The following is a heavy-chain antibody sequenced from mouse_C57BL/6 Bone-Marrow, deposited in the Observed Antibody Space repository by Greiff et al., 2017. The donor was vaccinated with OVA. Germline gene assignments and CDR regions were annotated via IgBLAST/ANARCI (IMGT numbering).Heavy chain of an antibody. J-gene: IGHJ1*03. CDR2: IDPNSGGT. CDR1: GYTFTSYW. V-gene: IGHV1-62-3*01. D-gene: IGHD1-1*01. Sequence: QVQLKQPGAELVKPGASVKLSCKASGYTFTSYWMHWVKQRPGRGLEWIGRIDPNSGGTKYNEKFKSKATLTVDKPSSTAYMQLSSLTSEDSAVYFCARYLPYYGSSYPYWYFDVWGTGTTVTVSS. CDR3: ARYLPYYGSSYPYWYFDV.